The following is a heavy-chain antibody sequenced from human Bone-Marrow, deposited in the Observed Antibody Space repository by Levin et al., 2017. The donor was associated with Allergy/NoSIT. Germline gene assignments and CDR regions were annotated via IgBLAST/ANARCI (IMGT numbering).Heavy chain of an antibody. CDR2: IYWDDNK. D-gene: IGHD3-9*01. Sequence: SGPTLVKPTQTLTLTCTFSGFSLSTSGVGVGWIRQPPGKALEWLALIYWDDNKRYSPSLKSRLTITKDTSKNQVVRTMTNMDPVEQATYHCAHRETYDFLTGDPLSETLLWFDPWGQGTLVIVSS. V-gene: IGHV2-5*02. CDR1: GFSLSTSGVG. CDR3: AHRETYDFLTGDPLSETLLWFDP. J-gene: IGHJ5*02.